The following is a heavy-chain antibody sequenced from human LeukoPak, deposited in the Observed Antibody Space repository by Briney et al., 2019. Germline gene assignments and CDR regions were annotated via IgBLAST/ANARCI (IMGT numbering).Heavy chain of an antibody. CDR3: AHPGSSSYYFDY. CDR2: IYWDDDK. D-gene: IGHD6-6*01. J-gene: IGHJ4*02. V-gene: IGHV2-5*02. Sequence: SGPTLVKPTQTLTLTCTFSGLSLSTSGVGVGWIRQPPGKALEWLALIYWDDDKRYSPSLKSMLTITKDTSKSQVVVTMTNMDPVDTATYYCAHPGSSSYYFDYWGQGTLVTVSS. CDR1: GLSLSTSGVG.